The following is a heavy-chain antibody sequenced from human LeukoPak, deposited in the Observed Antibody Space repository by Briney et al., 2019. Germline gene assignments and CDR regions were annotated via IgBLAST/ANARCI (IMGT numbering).Heavy chain of an antibody. D-gene: IGHD3-9*01. CDR2: ISWNSGSI. V-gene: IGHV3-9*01. Sequence: GGSLRLSCAASGFTFDDYAMHWVRQAPGKGLEWVSGISWNSGSIGYADSVKGRFTISRDNAKNSLYLQMNSLRAEDTALYYCAKEYDILTGYYKGGLDYWGQGTLVTVSS. CDR1: GFTFDDYA. J-gene: IGHJ4*02. CDR3: AKEYDILTGYYKGGLDY.